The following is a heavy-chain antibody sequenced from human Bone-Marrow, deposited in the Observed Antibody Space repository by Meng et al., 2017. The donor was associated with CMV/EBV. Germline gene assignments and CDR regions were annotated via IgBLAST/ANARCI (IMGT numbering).Heavy chain of an antibody. V-gene: IGHV3-21*01. J-gene: IGHJ4*02. CDR3: ASDISASYVIVVVPAARPGY. D-gene: IGHD2-2*01. CDR1: GFTFSSYS. CDR2: ISSSSSYI. Sequence: GESLKISCAASGFTFSSYSMNWVRQAPGKGLEWVSSISSSSSYIYYADSVKGRVTISRDNSKNTLYLQMNSLRPEDTAVYYYASDISASYVIVVVPAARPGYWGQGTLVTVSS.